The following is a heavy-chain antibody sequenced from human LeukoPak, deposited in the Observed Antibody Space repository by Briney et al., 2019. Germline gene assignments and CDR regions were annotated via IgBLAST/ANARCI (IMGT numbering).Heavy chain of an antibody. CDR2: IIPIFGTA. D-gene: IGHD3-3*01. CDR1: GGTFSSYA. V-gene: IGHV1-69*05. J-gene: IGHJ4*02. CDR3: ARAQGSPYYDFWSGYSFDY. Sequence: GASVKVSCKASGGTFSSYAISWVRQAPGQGLKWMGGIIPIFGTANYAQKFQGRVTITTDESTSTAYMELSSLRSEDTAVYYCARAQGSPYYDFWSGYSFDYWGQGTLVTVSS.